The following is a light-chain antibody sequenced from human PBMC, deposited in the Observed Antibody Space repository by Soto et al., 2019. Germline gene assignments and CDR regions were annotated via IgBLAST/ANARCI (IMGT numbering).Light chain of an antibody. CDR1: QSVSSN. Sequence: IVMTQSPGTLSVSPGERPTLSCRASQSVSSNLAWYQQKPGQAPRLLIYGASTRATGISARFSGSGSGTEFTLTISRLEPEDFAVYYCQQYGSSPPITFGQGTRLEIK. CDR2: GAS. J-gene: IGKJ5*01. V-gene: IGKV3-15*01. CDR3: QQYGSSPPIT.